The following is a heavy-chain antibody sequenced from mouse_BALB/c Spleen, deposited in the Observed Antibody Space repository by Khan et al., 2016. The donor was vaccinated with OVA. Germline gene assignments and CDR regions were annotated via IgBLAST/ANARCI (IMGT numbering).Heavy chain of an antibody. CDR3: TRRGLGGSFAF. V-gene: IGHV1-7*01. D-gene: IGHD1-1*02. CDR2: INPSTGYS. CDR1: GYTFTTYW. Sequence: VQLQQSGAELAKPGASVKMSCTASGYTFTTYWLHWIKQRPGQGLEWIGYINPSTGYSEYNQKFKDQATLTTVASSSAASLQLSSLTSVDSAGYYCTRRGLGGSFAFWGQGTLVTVSA. J-gene: IGHJ3*01.